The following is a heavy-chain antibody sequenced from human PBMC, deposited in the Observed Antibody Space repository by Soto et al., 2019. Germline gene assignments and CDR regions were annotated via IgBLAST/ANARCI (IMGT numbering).Heavy chain of an antibody. CDR2: ISSSGGST. V-gene: IGHV3-23*01. Sequence: EVQLLESGGGLVQPGGSLRLSCAASGFTFSSYTMSWVRQGPGKGLEWVSGISSSGGSTVYADSVKGRFTISRDNFKNTLYRQMDRLRAEDTAVYYCAKGWGDYWGQGTRVTVSS. CDR1: GFTFSSYT. CDR3: AKGWGDY. J-gene: IGHJ4*02. D-gene: IGHD7-27*01.